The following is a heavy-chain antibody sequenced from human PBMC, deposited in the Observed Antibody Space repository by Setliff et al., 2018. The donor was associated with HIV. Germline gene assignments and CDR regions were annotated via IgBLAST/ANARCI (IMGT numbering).Heavy chain of an antibody. CDR1: GGSISSHY. V-gene: IGHV4-59*11. CDR3: ARVYYYGSPHMDV. D-gene: IGHD3-10*01. Sequence: PSETLSLTCNVSGGSISSHYWSWIRQPPGKGLEWIGYIYYSGSTYYNPSLKSRVTISVDTSKNQFSLKLSSVTAADTAVYYCARVYYYGSPHMDVWGKGTTVTVSS. J-gene: IGHJ6*03. CDR2: IYYSGST.